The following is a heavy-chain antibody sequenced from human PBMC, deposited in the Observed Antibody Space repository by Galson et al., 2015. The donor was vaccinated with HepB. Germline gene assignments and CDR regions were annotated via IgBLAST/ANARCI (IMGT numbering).Heavy chain of an antibody. CDR3: ARELRFVWGYCSSTSCYQEKNWFDP. D-gene: IGHD2-2*01. CDR1: GYTFTSYY. CDR2: INPSGGST. J-gene: IGHJ5*02. Sequence: SVKVSCKASGYTFTSYYMHWVRQAPGQGLEWMGIINPSGGSTSYAQKFQGRVTMTRDTSTSTVYMELSSLRSEDTAVYYCARELRFVWGYCSSTSCYQEKNWFDPWGQGTLVTVSS. V-gene: IGHV1-46*03.